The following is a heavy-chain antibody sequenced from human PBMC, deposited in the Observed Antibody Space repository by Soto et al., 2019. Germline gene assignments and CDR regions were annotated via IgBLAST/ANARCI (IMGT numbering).Heavy chain of an antibody. J-gene: IGHJ4*02. CDR2: IYYSGRT. CDR1: GGSISSTSYY. D-gene: IGHD6-13*01. V-gene: IGHV4-39*02. Sequence: PSETLSLTCTVSGGSISSTSYYWGWIRQPPGKGLEWIGSIYYSGRTYYNPSLKSRATISVDTSKNQFSLKLSSVTAADTAVYYCAREVPVAGTPRFDYWGQGTLVTVSS. CDR3: AREVPVAGTPRFDY.